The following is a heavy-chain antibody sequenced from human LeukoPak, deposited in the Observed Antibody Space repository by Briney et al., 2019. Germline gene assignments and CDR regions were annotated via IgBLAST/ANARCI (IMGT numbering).Heavy chain of an antibody. V-gene: IGHV3-23*01. CDR1: GFTFSSFA. J-gene: IGHJ4*02. Sequence: GGSLRLSCAASGFTFSSFALSWVRQAPGKGLEWVSAISNNGGTSTYYTDSANGRFTISRDNSKNTLYLQMNALRAEDTSVYYCAKRVPYGSSSVYFDNWGQGTPVTVSS. D-gene: IGHD6-6*01. CDR3: AKRVPYGSSSVYFDN. CDR2: ISNNGGTST.